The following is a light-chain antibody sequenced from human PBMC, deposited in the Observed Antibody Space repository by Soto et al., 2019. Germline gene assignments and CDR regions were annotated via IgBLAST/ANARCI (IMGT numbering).Light chain of an antibody. Sequence: QSVLTQPASVSGSPGQSITISCTGTSSDVGGYNYVSWYQQHSGKAPKLMIYEVSNRPSGVSNRFSGSKSGNTASLTISGLQAEDEDDYYCSSYTSSSPHVVFGGGTKLTVL. V-gene: IGLV2-14*01. J-gene: IGLJ2*01. CDR2: EVS. CDR3: SSYTSSSPHVV. CDR1: SSDVGGYNY.